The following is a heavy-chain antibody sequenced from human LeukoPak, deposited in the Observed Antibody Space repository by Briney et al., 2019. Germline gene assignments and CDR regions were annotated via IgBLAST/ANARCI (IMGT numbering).Heavy chain of an antibody. J-gene: IGHJ6*02. CDR2: IYSGGST. CDR1: GFTVSSNY. Sequence: GGSLRLSCAASGFTVSSNYMSWVRQAPGKGLEWVSGIYSGGSTYYADSVKGRFTISRDNSKNTLYLQMNGLRAEDTAVYYCAREAITMVRGVIIPNYYYYGMDVWGQGTTVTVSS. V-gene: IGHV3-53*01. D-gene: IGHD3-10*01. CDR3: AREAITMVRGVIIPNYYYYGMDV.